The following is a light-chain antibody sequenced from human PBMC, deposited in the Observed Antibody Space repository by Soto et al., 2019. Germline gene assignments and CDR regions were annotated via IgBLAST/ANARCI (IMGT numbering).Light chain of an antibody. Sequence: QSVLTQPPSVSAAPGQKVTITCSVSSFNIGKNYVSWYHQLPGTAPKLLIYDSTQRPSGIPDRVSGSKSGTSATLGITGLQTGDAADYYCATWDSSLSAYVFGTGTRSPS. CDR1: SFNIGKNY. V-gene: IGLV1-51*01. CDR3: ATWDSSLSAYV. CDR2: DST. J-gene: IGLJ1*01.